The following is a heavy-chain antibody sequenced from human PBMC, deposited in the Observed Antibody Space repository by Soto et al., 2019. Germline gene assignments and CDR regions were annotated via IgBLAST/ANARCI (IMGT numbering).Heavy chain of an antibody. CDR3: AHYSRRRPLDI. CDR2: IYYSGST. V-gene: IGHV4-31*11. Sequence: PSETLSLTCAVSGGSISSGGYYWSWIRQHPGKGLEWIGYIYYSGSTNYNPSLKSRVTISVDTSKNQFSLKLSSVTAADTAVYFCAHYSRRRPLDIWGQGTMVTVSS. CDR1: GGSISSGGYY. D-gene: IGHD5-18*01. J-gene: IGHJ3*02.